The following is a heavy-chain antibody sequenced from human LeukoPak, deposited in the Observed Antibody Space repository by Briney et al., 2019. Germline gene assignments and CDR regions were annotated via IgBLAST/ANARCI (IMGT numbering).Heavy chain of an antibody. CDR1: DGSFSDSY. V-gene: IGHV4-34*01. CDR2: INHSGAT. CDR3: ARRRPIAMKGYFNWSFDL. Sequence: SETLSLTCAVYDGSFSDSYWTWIRQPPGKGLEWVAEINHSGATDYNPALKSRVSISVDPSKKQFSLRLNSVTVADTAVYYCARRRPIAMKGYFNWSFDLWGRGTLVTVSS. D-gene: IGHD6-13*01. J-gene: IGHJ2*01.